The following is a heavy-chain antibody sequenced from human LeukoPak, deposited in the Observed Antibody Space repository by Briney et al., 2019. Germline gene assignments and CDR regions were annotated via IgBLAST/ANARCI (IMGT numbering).Heavy chain of an antibody. V-gene: IGHV1-2*02. CDR1: GYTFTGYY. Sequence: GASVKVSCKASGYTFTGYYMHWVRQAPGQGLEWMGWINSNSGGTNYAQKFQGRVTMTRDTSISTAYMELSRLRSDDTAVYYCARARWLQLRGYYYYMDVWGKGTTVTVSS. J-gene: IGHJ6*03. CDR3: ARARWLQLRGYYYYMDV. CDR2: INSNSGGT. D-gene: IGHD5-24*01.